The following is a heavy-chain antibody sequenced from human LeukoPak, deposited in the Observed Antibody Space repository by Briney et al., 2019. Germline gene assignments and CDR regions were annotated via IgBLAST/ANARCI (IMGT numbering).Heavy chain of an antibody. D-gene: IGHD4-17*01. V-gene: IGHV4-61*02. CDR3: ARASSPIYGDYADY. CDR1: GGSISSGSYY. Sequence: SQTLSLTCTVSGGSISSGSYYWSWIRQPAGKGLERIGRIYTSGSTNYNPSLKSRVTISVGTSKNQFSLKLSSVTAADTAVYYCARASSPIYGDYADYWGQGTLVTVSS. CDR2: IYTSGST. J-gene: IGHJ4*02.